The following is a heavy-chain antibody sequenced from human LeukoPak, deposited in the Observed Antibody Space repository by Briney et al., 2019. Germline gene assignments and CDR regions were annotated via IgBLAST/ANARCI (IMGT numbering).Heavy chain of an antibody. CDR2: ISYDGSNK. CDR3: ARDQIQLWLRYYFDY. CDR1: GFTFSSYA. Sequence: PGGSLRLSCAASGFTFSSYAMHWVRQAPGKGLEWVAVISYDGSNKYYADSVKGRFPISRDNSKNTLYLQMNSLRAEDTAGYYCARDQIQLWLRYYFDYWGQGTLVTVSS. J-gene: IGHJ4*02. V-gene: IGHV3-30-3*01. D-gene: IGHD5-18*01.